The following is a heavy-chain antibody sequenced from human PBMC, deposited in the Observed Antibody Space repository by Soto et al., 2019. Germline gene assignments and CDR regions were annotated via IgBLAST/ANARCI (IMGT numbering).Heavy chain of an antibody. V-gene: IGHV4-59*01. CDR2: IYYTGIS. D-gene: IGHD3-10*01. CDR1: GGSISSYY. J-gene: IGHJ6*02. CDR3: XXXTXXXXHYXXYGMDV. Sequence: QIQLQESGPGLVKPSETLSLTCTVSGGSISSYYWSWIRQAPGKGLEWIGYIYYTGISHYNPSLKSRVTISXDTXKXQXXXXLXXVXXAXXAXXXXXXXTXXXXHYXXYGMDVWGQGTTVTIS.